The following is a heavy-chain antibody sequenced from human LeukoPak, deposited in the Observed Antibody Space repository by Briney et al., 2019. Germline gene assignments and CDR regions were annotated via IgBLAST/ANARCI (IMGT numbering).Heavy chain of an antibody. Sequence: PSETLSLTCAVYGGSFSGYYWSWIRQPPGMGLEWIGEINHSGSTNYNPSLRSRVTISVDTSKNQFSLKLSSVTAADTAVYYCARGSGPGGYWGQGTLVTVSS. CDR1: GGSFSGYY. V-gene: IGHV4-34*01. CDR2: INHSGST. CDR3: ARGSGPGGY. D-gene: IGHD3-10*01. J-gene: IGHJ4*02.